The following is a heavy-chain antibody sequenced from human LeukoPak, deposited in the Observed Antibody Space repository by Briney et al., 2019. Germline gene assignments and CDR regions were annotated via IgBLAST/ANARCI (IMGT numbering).Heavy chain of an antibody. V-gene: IGHV5-51*01. CDR3: ARHGHNWNRYSWFDP. CDR2: IYPGDSDT. CDR1: GYSFATYW. J-gene: IGHJ5*02. Sequence: KDGESLKISCKGSGYSFATYWIGWVRQMPGKGLEWMGIIYPGDSDTRYSPSFEGQVTISVDKSISTAYLQWSSLKASDSAMYYCARHGHNWNRYSWFDPWGQGTLVTVSS. D-gene: IGHD1-1*01.